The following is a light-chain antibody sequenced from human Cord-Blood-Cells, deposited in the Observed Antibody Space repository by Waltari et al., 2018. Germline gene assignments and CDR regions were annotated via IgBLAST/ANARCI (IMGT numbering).Light chain of an antibody. V-gene: IGLV3-1*01. J-gene: IGLJ1*01. Sequence: SYELTQPPSVSVSPGQPARITCSGDKLGDKYACWYQQKPGQSPVLVIYQDSKRPSGIPERFSGSNSGNTATLTISGTQAMDEADYYCQAWDSSTASYVFGTGTKVTVL. CDR1: KLGDKY. CDR2: QDS. CDR3: QAWDSSTASYV.